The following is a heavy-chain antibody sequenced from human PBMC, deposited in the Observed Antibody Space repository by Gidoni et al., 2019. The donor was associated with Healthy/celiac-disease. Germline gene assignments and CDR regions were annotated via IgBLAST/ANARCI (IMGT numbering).Heavy chain of an antibody. CDR3: AREPRGHSCSWHLFGVYSGYYGMDV. CDR1: GGSSSSSSW. D-gene: IGHD6-13*01. Sequence: QAQLQESGPGLAQPSGTLSRTSAGCGGSSSSSSWPSGVRLPPGKGLEWIGEIYPSGRTNNNPSLTSRVTMSEDKSKNQFSLELRSVTAADSAVYYCAREPRGHSCSWHLFGVYSGYYGMDVWGQGTTVTVSS. CDR2: IYPSGRT. V-gene: IGHV4-4*02. J-gene: IGHJ6*02.